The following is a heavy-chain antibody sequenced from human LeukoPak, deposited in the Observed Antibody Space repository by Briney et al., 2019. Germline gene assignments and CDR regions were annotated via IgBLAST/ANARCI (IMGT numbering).Heavy chain of an antibody. D-gene: IGHD2-2*01. V-gene: IGHV4-39*01. J-gene: IGHJ4*02. Sequence: PSETLSLTCTVSGGSISSSSYYWGWIRQPPGKGLEWIGSIYYSGSTYYNPSLKSRVTISVDTSKNQYSLKLSSVTAADTAVYYCARHGPPVVVVPAAINYWAQEPLATVPS. CDR2: IYYSGST. CDR3: ARHGPPVVVVPAAINY. CDR1: GGSISSSSYY.